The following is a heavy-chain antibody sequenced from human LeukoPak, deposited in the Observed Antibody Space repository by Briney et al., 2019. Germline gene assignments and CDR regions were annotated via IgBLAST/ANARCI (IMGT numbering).Heavy chain of an antibody. J-gene: IGHJ4*02. CDR2: ISGSGSGGST. CDR3: AKAIRRMAVAGKWLDY. V-gene: IGHV3-23*01. CDR1: GFTFSSSA. Sequence: GGSLRLSCAASGFTFSSSAMSWVRQAPGKGLEWVSSISGSGSGGSTYYADSVKGRFTISRDNSKNTLYLQMNSLRAEDTAVYYCAKAIRRMAVAGKWLDYWGQGTLVTVSS. D-gene: IGHD6-19*01.